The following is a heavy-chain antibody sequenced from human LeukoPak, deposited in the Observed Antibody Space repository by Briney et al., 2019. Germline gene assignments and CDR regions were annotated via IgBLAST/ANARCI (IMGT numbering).Heavy chain of an antibody. J-gene: IGHJ3*02. CDR3: ARDFRAWYSSSWFRPHAFDI. Sequence: GGTLRLSCAASGFTFSNYGLSWVRQAPGKGLEWVSVIYSGGSTYYADSVKGRFTISRDNSKNTLYLQMNSLRAEDTAVYYCARDFRAWYSSSWFRPHAFDIWGQGTMVTVSS. CDR1: GFTFSNYG. V-gene: IGHV3-66*01. D-gene: IGHD6-13*01. CDR2: IYSGGST.